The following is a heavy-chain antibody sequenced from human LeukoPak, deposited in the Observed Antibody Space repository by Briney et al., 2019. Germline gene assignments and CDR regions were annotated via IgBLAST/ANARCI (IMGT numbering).Heavy chain of an antibody. Sequence: GRSLRLSCAASGFTFSSYAMHWVRQAPGKGLEWVAVISYDGSNKYYADSVKGRFTISRDNSKNTLYLQMNSLRAEDTAVYYCAKGSHITMVRGYNWFDPWGQGTLVTVSS. J-gene: IGHJ5*02. D-gene: IGHD3-10*01. CDR2: ISYDGSNK. CDR1: GFTFSSYA. CDR3: AKGSHITMVRGYNWFDP. V-gene: IGHV3-30*04.